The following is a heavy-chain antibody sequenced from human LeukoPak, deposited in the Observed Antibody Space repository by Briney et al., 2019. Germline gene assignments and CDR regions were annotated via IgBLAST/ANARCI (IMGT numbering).Heavy chain of an antibody. J-gene: IGHJ4*02. CDR1: GSTFSSYA. V-gene: IGHV3-23*01. Sequence: GGSLRLSCAASGSTFSSYAMSWVRQAPGKGLEWVSAISGSGGSTYYADSVKGRFTISRDNSKNTLYLQMNSLRAEDTAVYYCAKDSRRVVTGFDYWGQGTLVTVSS. CDR2: ISGSGGST. CDR3: AKDSRRVVTGFDY. D-gene: IGHD4-23*01.